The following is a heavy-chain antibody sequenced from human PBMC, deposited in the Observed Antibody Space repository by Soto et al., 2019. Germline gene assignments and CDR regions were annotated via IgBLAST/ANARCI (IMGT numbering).Heavy chain of an antibody. D-gene: IGHD6-19*01. CDR3: ARVPLRYSSSHNFDY. J-gene: IGHJ4*02. Sequence: SETLSLTCSFSCASVISGSFYWSCIRQPPGKGLEWIGFIYNNETFNYNPSLKSRVTLSVDTSKHQFSLKLSSVTAADTAVYYCARVPLRYSSSHNFDYWGQGTLVTVSS. CDR1: CASVISGSFY. CDR2: IYNNETF. V-gene: IGHV4-61*01.